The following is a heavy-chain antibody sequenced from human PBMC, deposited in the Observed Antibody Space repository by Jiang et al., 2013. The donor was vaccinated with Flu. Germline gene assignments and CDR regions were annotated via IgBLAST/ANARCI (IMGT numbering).Heavy chain of an antibody. CDR1: GGSISSYY. J-gene: IGHJ6*02. D-gene: IGHD3-9*01. CDR2: IYYSGST. CDR3: AKGGGLLRYFDWLLPYYYYGMDV. V-gene: IGHV4-59*01. Sequence: LLKPSETLSLTCTVSGGSISSYYWSWIRQPPGKGLEWIGYIYYSGSTNYNPSLKSRVTISVDTSKNQFSLKLSSVTAADTAVYYCAKGGGLLRYFDWLLPYYYYGMDVWGQGTTVTVSS.